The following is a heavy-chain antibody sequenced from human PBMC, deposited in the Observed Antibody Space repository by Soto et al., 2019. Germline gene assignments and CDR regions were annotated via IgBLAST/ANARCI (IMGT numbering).Heavy chain of an antibody. J-gene: IGHJ4*02. CDR1: GGPFNTSA. CDR3: AKDHTTIFSCGAHFAN. V-gene: IGHV1-69*06. CDR2: IIPIFGTP. D-gene: IGHD2-21*01. Sequence: QVHLVQSGAEVKKPGSSLKVSCKASGGPFNTSAISWGRQAPGHGLEWMGGIIPIFGTPNYAQKFQGKVPIPPDNSTNTPDLDLGSMTSAHTPVYYYAKDHTTIFSCGAHFANWGQGNLVSVST.